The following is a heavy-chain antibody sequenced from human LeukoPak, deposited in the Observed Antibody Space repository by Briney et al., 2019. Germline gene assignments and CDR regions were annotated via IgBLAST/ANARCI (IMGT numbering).Heavy chain of an antibody. CDR1: GYTFTSYY. V-gene: IGHV1-46*01. Sequence: ASVKVSCKASGYTFTSYYMHWVRQAPGQGLEWMGIINPSGGSTNYAQKFQGRVTMTRDMSTSTVYMELSSLTSEDTAVYYCAREVRYSTSWFAFDIWGQGTMVTVSS. J-gene: IGHJ3*02. D-gene: IGHD6-13*01. CDR2: INPSGGST. CDR3: AREVRYSTSWFAFDI.